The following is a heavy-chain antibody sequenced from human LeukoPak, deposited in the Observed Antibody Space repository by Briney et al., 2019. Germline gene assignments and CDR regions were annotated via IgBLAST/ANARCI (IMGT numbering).Heavy chain of an antibody. CDR3: AREWQGGIAAAGTRLEGDY. D-gene: IGHD6-13*01. CDR2: IKQDGSEK. J-gene: IGHJ4*02. CDR1: GFSVSGYW. Sequence: GGSLRLSCAVSGFSVSGYWMTGVRQAPGKGLEWVANIKQDGSEKNYVDSVKGRFTISRDNAENSLFLQMNSLRVEDTAVYYCAREWQGGIAAAGTRLEGDYWGQGTLVAVSS. V-gene: IGHV3-7*01.